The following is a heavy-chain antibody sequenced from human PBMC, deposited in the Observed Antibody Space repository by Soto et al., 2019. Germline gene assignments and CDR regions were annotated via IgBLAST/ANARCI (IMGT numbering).Heavy chain of an antibody. CDR2: MNAGVGNT. J-gene: IGHJ4*02. CDR3: ARDTGDTFGSGNY. V-gene: IGHV1-3*01. CDR1: GYTFTDYA. D-gene: IGHD3-10*01. Sequence: HVELVQSGAEVKKPGASVTISCKASGYTFTDYALHWVRQAPGQRLEWMGWMNAGVGNTLYSQKFQGRITITRDTSASTAYMELNSLKSEDTAIDYCARDTGDTFGSGNYLGAGTLVTVSS.